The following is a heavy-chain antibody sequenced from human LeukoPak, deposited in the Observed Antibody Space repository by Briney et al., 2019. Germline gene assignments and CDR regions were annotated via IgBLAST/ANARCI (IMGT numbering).Heavy chain of an antibody. V-gene: IGHV4-59*01. Sequence: PSEILSLTCTVSGGSISSYYWSWIRQSPGKGLEWIGYIYNSGSTDYNPSLKSRVTISVDTSKNQFSLKLSSVTAADTAVYFCARANFDGYYFDYWGQGILVALSS. J-gene: IGHJ4*02. CDR1: GGSISSYY. D-gene: IGHD1-1*01. CDR3: ARANFDGYYFDY. CDR2: IYNSGST.